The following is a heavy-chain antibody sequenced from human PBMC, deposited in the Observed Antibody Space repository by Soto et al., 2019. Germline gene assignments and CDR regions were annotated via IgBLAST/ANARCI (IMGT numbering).Heavy chain of an antibody. Sequence: LSLTFAISGDSVSSNSAAWNWIRQSPSRGLEWLGRTYYRSKWYNDYAVSVKSRITINPDTSKNQFSLQLNSVTPEDTAVYYCAREPISSWYSPIDYWGQGTLVTVSS. CDR3: AREPISSWYSPIDY. D-gene: IGHD6-13*01. CDR2: TYYRSKWYN. J-gene: IGHJ4*02. CDR1: GDSVSSNSAA. V-gene: IGHV6-1*01.